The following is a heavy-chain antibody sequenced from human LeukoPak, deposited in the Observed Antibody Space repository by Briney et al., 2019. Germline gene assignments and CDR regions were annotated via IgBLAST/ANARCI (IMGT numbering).Heavy chain of an antibody. Sequence: GGSLRLSCVASGFTLSSYAMNWVRQAPGKGLEWVSTVGAGGGDTFYSDSVKGRFTISRDNSKNTLFLQMNSLRAEDTAMYHCARDTTALGYWGQGTLVTVSS. CDR1: GFTLSSYA. V-gene: IGHV3-23*01. CDR3: ARDTTALGY. J-gene: IGHJ4*02. D-gene: IGHD4-11*01. CDR2: VGAGGGDT.